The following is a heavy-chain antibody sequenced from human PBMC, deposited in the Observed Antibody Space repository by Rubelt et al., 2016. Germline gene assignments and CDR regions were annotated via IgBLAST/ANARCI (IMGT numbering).Heavy chain of an antibody. D-gene: IGHD3-10*01. Sequence: QVQLVQSGAEVKKPGASVKVSCKASGYTFTSYDINWVRQATGQGLEWMGWMNPNSGNPGYAQKFQGRVTMTRNASIGADYRELGSLRSEETAVYYCFLHYDGAGSCIFQDYWGQGTLVTVSS. V-gene: IGHV1-8*01. CDR2: MNPNSGNP. J-gene: IGHJ4*02. CDR1: GYTFTSYD. CDR3: FLHYDGAGSCIFQDY.